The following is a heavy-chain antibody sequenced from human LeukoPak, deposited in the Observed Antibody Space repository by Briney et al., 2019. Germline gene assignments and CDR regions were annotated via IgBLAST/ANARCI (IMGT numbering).Heavy chain of an antibody. Sequence: SETLSLTCSVSGGAISSSDDYWGFVRQTPGKGLEWMGSIYYTGSSHYSPSLRSRATISVDTSKNQFSLKLSSVTAADTAVYYCAREDPYGGSSWYDYWGQGTLITVSS. V-gene: IGHV4-39*07. CDR2: IYYTGSS. CDR1: GGAISSSDDY. CDR3: AREDPYGGSSWYDY. J-gene: IGHJ4*02. D-gene: IGHD6-13*01.